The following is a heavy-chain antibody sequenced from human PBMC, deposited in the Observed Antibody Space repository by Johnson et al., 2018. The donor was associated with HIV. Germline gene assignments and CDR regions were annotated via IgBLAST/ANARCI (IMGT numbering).Heavy chain of an antibody. CDR2: IYSGGST. Sequence: VQLVESGGGVVRPGGSLRLSCAASGFTFDDYGMSWVRQAPGKGLEWVSVIYSGGSTYYADSVKGRFTISRDNSKNTLYLQMNSLRAEDTAVYYCARSLIAAADAFDIWGQGTMVTVSS. CDR3: ARSLIAAADAFDI. CDR1: GFTFDDYG. D-gene: IGHD6-13*01. V-gene: IGHV3-66*01. J-gene: IGHJ3*02.